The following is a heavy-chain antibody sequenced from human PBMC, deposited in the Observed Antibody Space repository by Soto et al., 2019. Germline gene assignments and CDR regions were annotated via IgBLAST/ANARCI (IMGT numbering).Heavy chain of an antibody. CDR3: ARDRESDY. J-gene: IGHJ4*02. V-gene: IGHV3-74*01. CDR2: FNSDGSTT. Sequence: PGGSLRLSCAASGFTFSSYGMHWVRQAPGKGLVWVARFNSDGSTTSYADSGKGRFTISIDNAKNTLYLQMNSLRAEDTAVYYCARDRESDYWGQGTLVTVSS. CDR1: GFTFSSYG.